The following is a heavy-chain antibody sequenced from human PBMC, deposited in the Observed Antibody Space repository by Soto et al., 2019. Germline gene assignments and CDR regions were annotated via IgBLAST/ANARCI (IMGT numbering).Heavy chain of an antibody. CDR3: GKENGECGSTSCFASRH. J-gene: IGHJ1*01. V-gene: IGHV3-23*01. Sequence: EVQLLESGGGLVQPGGSLRLSCAASGFTFNTYAMSWVRQAPGKGLEWVSGISGSGVNTYNAGSVKGRFTVPRDNSRNLLYLQINYVRVEDTAISSGGKENGECGSTSCFASRHWGQGTLVTGSS. CDR1: GFTFNTYA. CDR2: ISGSGVNT. D-gene: IGHD2-2*01.